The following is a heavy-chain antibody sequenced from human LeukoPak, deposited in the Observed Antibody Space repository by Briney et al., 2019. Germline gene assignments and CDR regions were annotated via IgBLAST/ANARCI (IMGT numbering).Heavy chain of an antibody. D-gene: IGHD3-22*01. CDR3: ARDPGARDSSGYSHY. CDR2: ISSSSYI. J-gene: IGHJ4*02. V-gene: IGHV3-21*01. Sequence: GGSLRLSCAASGFTFSSYSMNWVRQAPGKGLEWVSSISSSSYIYYADSVKGRFTISRDNAKNSLYLQMNSLRAEDTAVYYCARDPGARDSSGYSHYWGQGTLVTVSS. CDR1: GFTFSSYS.